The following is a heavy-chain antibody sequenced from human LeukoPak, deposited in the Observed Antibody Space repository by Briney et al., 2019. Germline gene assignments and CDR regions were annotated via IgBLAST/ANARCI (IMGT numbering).Heavy chain of an antibody. CDR1: GFTFSSYG. Sequence: GGSLRLSCAASGFTFSSYGMTWVRQAPGKGLEWVSYISSSSSTIYYADSVKGRFTISRDNSKNTLYLQMNSLRVEDTAMYYCAKDARGGYNYPYYFDYWGQGTLVTVSS. J-gene: IGHJ4*02. D-gene: IGHD5-24*01. V-gene: IGHV3-48*01. CDR2: ISSSSSTI. CDR3: AKDARGGYNYPYYFDY.